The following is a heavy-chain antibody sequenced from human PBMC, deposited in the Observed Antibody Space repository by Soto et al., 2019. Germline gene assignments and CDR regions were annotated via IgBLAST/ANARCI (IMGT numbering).Heavy chain of an antibody. CDR1: GGTFRNYP. CDR2: IFPLTDIP. Sequence: QVQLVQSGTEVKQPGSSVKVSCKASGGTFRNYPINWVRQAPGQGLEWMGSIFPLTDIPDYAQNFQTRLTISADTSTRPANRELSSVTSDDTAMYFCARGPLVVLNYFESWGQGTLVTVSS. J-gene: IGHJ4*02. CDR3: ARGPLVVLNYFES. V-gene: IGHV1-69*02.